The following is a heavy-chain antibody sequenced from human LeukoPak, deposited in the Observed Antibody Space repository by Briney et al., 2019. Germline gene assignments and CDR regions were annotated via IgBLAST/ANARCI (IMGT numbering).Heavy chain of an antibody. D-gene: IGHD3-22*01. J-gene: IGHJ3*02. Sequence: ASVKVSCKASGYTFTSYAMHWVRQAPGQRLEWMGWINAGNGNTKYSQKFQGRVTITRDTSASTAYMELSSLRSEDTAVYYCARGFLVVIRPDDAFDIWGQGTMVTVSS. CDR2: INAGNGNT. V-gene: IGHV1-3*01. CDR1: GYTFTSYA. CDR3: ARGFLVVIRPDDAFDI.